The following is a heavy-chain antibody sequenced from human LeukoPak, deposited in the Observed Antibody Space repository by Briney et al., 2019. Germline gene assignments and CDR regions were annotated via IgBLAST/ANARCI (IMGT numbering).Heavy chain of an antibody. Sequence: GGSLRLSCAASGFTASSNYMSWVRQAPGKGLEWVSVIYSGGSTYYADSVKGRFTISRDNSKNTLYLQINSLRAEDTAVYYCARDSYYYDSSGYYYPYYWGQGTLVTVSS. J-gene: IGHJ4*02. CDR1: GFTASSNY. V-gene: IGHV3-66*02. CDR2: IYSGGST. CDR3: ARDSYYYDSSGYYYPYY. D-gene: IGHD3-22*01.